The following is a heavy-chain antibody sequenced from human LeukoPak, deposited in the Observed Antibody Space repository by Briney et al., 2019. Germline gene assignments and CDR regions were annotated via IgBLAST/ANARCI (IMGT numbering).Heavy chain of an antibody. CDR2: VSSSSSTI. V-gene: IGHV3-48*01. CDR1: GFTFSRCS. J-gene: IGHJ4*02. CDR3: ATYYDSSPFDY. Sequence: GGSLRLSCAASGFTFSRCSMNWVRQAPGKGLEWVSYVSSSSSTIYYADSVKGRFTISRDNAKNSLFLQMNSLRAEDTAVYYCATYYDSSPFDYWGQGTLVTVSS. D-gene: IGHD3-22*01.